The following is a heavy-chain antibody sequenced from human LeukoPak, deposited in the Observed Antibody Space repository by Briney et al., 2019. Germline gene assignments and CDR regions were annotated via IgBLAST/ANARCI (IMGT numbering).Heavy chain of an antibody. Sequence: SLRLSCAASGFTFDDYAMHWVRQGPGKGLEWVSGISWNSGSIGYADSVKGRFTISRDNTKNSLYLQMNSLRAEDMALYYCSKGRGSYYSSAFDIWGQGTMVTVSS. CDR2: ISWNSGSI. CDR3: SKGRGSYYSSAFDI. J-gene: IGHJ3*02. D-gene: IGHD1-26*01. V-gene: IGHV3-9*03. CDR1: GFTFDDYA.